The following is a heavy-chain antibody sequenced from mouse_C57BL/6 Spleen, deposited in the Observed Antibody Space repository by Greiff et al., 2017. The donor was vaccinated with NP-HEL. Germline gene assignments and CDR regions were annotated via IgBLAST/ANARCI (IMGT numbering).Heavy chain of an antibody. V-gene: IGHV1-64*01. Sequence: QVQLQQPGAELVKPGASVKLSCKASGYTFTSYWMHWVKQRPGQGLEWIGMIHPNSGSTNYNEKFKSKATLTVDKSSSTAYMQLSSLTSEDSAVYYGARAYDGYYEDAMDYWGQGTSVTVSS. CDR1: GYTFTSYW. D-gene: IGHD2-3*01. CDR2: IHPNSGST. J-gene: IGHJ4*01. CDR3: ARAYDGYYEDAMDY.